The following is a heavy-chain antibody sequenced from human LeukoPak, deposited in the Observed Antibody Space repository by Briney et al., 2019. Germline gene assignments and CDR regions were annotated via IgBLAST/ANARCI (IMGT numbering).Heavy chain of an antibody. CDR3: ARGPYSSSLEDY. CDR1: GGSISSGDYY. V-gene: IGHV4-30-4*01. Sequence: SQTLSLTCTVSGGSISSGDYYWSWIRQPPGKGLKWIGYIYYSGSTYYNPSLKSRVTISVDTSKNQFSLKLSSVTAADTAVYYCARGPYSSSLEDYWGQGTLVTVSS. J-gene: IGHJ4*02. D-gene: IGHD6-13*01. CDR2: IYYSGST.